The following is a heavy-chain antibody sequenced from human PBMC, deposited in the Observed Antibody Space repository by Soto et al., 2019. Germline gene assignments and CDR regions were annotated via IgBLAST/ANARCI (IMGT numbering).Heavy chain of an antibody. J-gene: IGHJ4*02. CDR3: ARDYLRSGSFDY. Sequence: SVKVSCKASGGTFSSYAISWVRQAPGQGLEWMGGIIPIFGTANYAQKFQGRVTITADESTSTAYMELSSLRSEDTAVYYCARDYLRSGSFDYWGQGTLVTVSS. D-gene: IGHD3-10*01. CDR1: GGTFSSYA. CDR2: IIPIFGTA. V-gene: IGHV1-69*13.